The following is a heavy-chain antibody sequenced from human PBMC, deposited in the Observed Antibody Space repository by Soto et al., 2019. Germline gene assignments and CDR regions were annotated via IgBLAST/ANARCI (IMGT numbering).Heavy chain of an antibody. J-gene: IGHJ4*02. CDR3: ARGMVRGPFDY. CDR2: IIPIFGTA. D-gene: IGHD3-10*01. CDR1: GGTFSSYA. Sequence: QVQLVQSGAEVKKPGSSVKVSCTASGGTFSSYAISWVRQAPGQGLEWMGGIIPIFGTANYAEKFQGRVTITGDEYTRTAYMEVSSLRSEDTAVCYCARGMVRGPFDYWGQGTLVTVSS. V-gene: IGHV1-69*01.